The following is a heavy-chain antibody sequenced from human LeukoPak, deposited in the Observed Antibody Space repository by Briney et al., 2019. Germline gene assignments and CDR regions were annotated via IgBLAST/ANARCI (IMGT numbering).Heavy chain of an antibody. CDR1: VFTFSSYT. Sequence: GGSLRLSCAASVFTFSSYTMSLVRQAPGKGLEWVSTISGTGGSTYYADSVKGRFTISRDNSKNTLYLQMSSLRAEDTAVYYCAKDRGRYYDSSGFYWGYYFDSWGQGILVTVST. J-gene: IGHJ4*02. V-gene: IGHV3-23*01. D-gene: IGHD3-22*01. CDR2: ISGTGGST. CDR3: AKDRGRYYDSSGFYWGYYFDS.